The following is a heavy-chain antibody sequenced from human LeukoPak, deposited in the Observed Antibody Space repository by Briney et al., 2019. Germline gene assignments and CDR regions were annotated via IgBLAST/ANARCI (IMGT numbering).Heavy chain of an antibody. Sequence: ASVKVSCKASGYTFTSYGISWVRQAPGQGLEWMGWISAYNGNTNYAQKLQGRVTITTDTSTSTAYMELRSLRSDDTAVYYCARDLVPAARLGGYNWFDPWGQGTLVTVSS. CDR3: ARDLVPAARLGGYNWFDP. CDR1: GYTFTSYG. CDR2: ISAYNGNT. J-gene: IGHJ5*02. V-gene: IGHV1-18*01. D-gene: IGHD2-2*01.